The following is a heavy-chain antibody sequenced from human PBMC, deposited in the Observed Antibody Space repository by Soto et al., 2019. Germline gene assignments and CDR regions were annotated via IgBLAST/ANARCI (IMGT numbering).Heavy chain of an antibody. CDR1: GGSVSSGFYY. CDR3: ARGRYSYGHFDF. CDR2: IYYSGTT. Sequence: QVQLQESGPGLVKPSETLSLTCTVSGGSVSSGFYYWTWIRQSSGKGPEWIGYIYYSGTTSYNPSLTSRVTMSRDTSKNLFSLELNSVTAADTAVYYCARGRYSYGHFDFWGRGTLVTVSS. D-gene: IGHD5-18*01. V-gene: IGHV4-61*01. J-gene: IGHJ4*02.